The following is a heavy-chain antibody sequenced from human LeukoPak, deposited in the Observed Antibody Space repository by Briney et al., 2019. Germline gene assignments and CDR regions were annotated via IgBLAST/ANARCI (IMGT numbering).Heavy chain of an antibody. D-gene: IGHD2-2*01. CDR2: INTDGSST. CDR3: ARVKARYCSSTSCPPVLDC. J-gene: IGHJ4*02. CDR1: GFTFSSYW. V-gene: IGHV3-74*01. Sequence: GGSLRLSCAASGFTFSSYWMHWVRHAPGKGLVWVSRINTDGSSTSYADSVKGRFTISRDNAKNTLYLQMNSLRAEDTAVYYCARVKARYCSSTSCPPVLDCWGQGTLVTVSS.